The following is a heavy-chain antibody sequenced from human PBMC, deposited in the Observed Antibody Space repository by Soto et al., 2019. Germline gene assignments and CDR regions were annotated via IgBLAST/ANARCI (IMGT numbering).Heavy chain of an antibody. Sequence: GASVKVSCKASGYTFTGYYMHWVRQAPGQGLEWMGWINPNSGGTNYAQKFQGWVTMTRDTSISTAYMELSRLRSDDTAVYYCAREAGATTMSEGYAYWGQGTLVTVSS. D-gene: IGHD1-26*01. CDR3: AREAGATTMSEGYAY. V-gene: IGHV1-2*04. CDR2: INPNSGGT. J-gene: IGHJ4*02. CDR1: GYTFTGYY.